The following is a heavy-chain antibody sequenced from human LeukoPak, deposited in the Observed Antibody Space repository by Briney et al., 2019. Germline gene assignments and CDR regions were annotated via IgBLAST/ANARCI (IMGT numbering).Heavy chain of an antibody. Sequence: QPGRSLRLSCAASGFTFSSYAMHWVRQAPGKGLEWVALISYDGSDKYYADSVKGRFTISRDNAKNTLYLQMNSLRAEDTAVYYCARDVFDFWSGYYISLKHNWFDPWGQGTLVTVSS. D-gene: IGHD3-3*01. CDR1: GFTFSSYA. CDR2: ISYDGSDK. J-gene: IGHJ5*02. CDR3: ARDVFDFWSGYYISLKHNWFDP. V-gene: IGHV3-30-3*01.